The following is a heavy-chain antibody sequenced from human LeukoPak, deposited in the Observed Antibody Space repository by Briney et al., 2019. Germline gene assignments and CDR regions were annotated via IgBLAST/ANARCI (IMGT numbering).Heavy chain of an antibody. CDR3: AKGRQGGGYAIDY. CDR1: GFTFSTYA. J-gene: IGHJ4*02. D-gene: IGHD5-12*01. V-gene: IGHV3-23*01. Sequence: GGSLRLSCAASGFTFSTYAMIWVRQAPGKGLEWVSTISGSGGTTYYADSVTGRSTISRDNFENTLYLQMNSLRAEDTALYYCAKGRQGGGYAIDYWGQGTLVTVSS. CDR2: ISGSGGTT.